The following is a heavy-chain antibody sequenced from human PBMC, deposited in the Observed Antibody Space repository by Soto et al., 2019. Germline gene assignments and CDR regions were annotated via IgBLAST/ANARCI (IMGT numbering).Heavy chain of an antibody. CDR3: ARDRYSGYDHKLGYGGKESRHNWLDP. Sequence: PGGSLRLSCAASGFTFSSYSMNWVRQAPGKGLEWVSSISSSSSYIYYADSVKGRFAISRDNAKNSLYLQMNSLRAEDTAVYYCARDRYSGYDHKLGYGGKESRHNWLDPWGQGTLVTVSS. V-gene: IGHV3-21*01. D-gene: IGHD5-12*01. CDR1: GFTFSSYS. J-gene: IGHJ5*02. CDR2: ISSSSSYI.